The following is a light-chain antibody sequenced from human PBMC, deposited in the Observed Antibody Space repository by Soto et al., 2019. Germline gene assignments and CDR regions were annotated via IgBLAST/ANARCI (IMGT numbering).Light chain of an antibody. Sequence: DIQMTQSPSSLSAAIGDRVTITCRASQSIKNYLNWYRHKPGAAPKLLIFGASNLESGVPSRFSGSGSGTEFTLRISSLQPADFATYYCQQGYSTTPITFGQGTRVEIK. CDR1: QSIKNY. CDR3: QQGYSTTPIT. J-gene: IGKJ5*01. CDR2: GAS. V-gene: IGKV1-39*01.